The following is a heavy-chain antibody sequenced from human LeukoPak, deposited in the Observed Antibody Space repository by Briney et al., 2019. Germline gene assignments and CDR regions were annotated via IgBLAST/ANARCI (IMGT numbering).Heavy chain of an antibody. CDR3: ARDRRYGSGYFDY. J-gene: IGHJ4*02. CDR1: GFTFSSYW. CDR2: IKQDGSEK. D-gene: IGHD3-10*01. V-gene: IGHV3-7*01. Sequence: GGSLRLSCAASGFTFSSYWMSWVRQAPGKGLEWVANIKQDGSEKYYVDSVKGRFTIPRDNAKNSLYLQMNSLRAEDTAVYYCARDRRYGSGYFDYWGQGTLVTVSS.